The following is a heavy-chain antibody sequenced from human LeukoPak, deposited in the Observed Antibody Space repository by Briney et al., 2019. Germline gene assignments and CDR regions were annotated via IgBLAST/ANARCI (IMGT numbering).Heavy chain of an antibody. CDR3: ARHASVDGNWPRPLDY. CDR2: IYYSGST. V-gene: IGHV4-39*01. J-gene: IGHJ4*02. D-gene: IGHD6-19*01. CDR1: GGSISSSSYY. Sequence: SETLSLTCSVSGGSISSSSYYWGWIRQAPGRGLEWIANIYYSGSTYYNPSLKTRVTISVDTSKNQFSLKLTSVTAADTAVYYCARHASVDGNWPRPLDYWGQGSLVTVSS.